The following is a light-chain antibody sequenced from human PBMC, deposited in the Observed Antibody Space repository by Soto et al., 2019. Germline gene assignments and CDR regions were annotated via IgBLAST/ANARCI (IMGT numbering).Light chain of an antibody. Sequence: QAVVTQESSLTVSPGGTVTLTCDSSIDTVTTSHWPYWFQQKPGQAPKTLIYDTTNRHSWTPARFSGSILGGKAALILSWAQPEDEAEYFCLLSYNGAPAVFGGGTQLTVL. CDR3: LLSYNGAPAV. J-gene: IGLJ7*01. CDR2: DTT. V-gene: IGLV7-46*01. CDR1: IDTVTTSHW.